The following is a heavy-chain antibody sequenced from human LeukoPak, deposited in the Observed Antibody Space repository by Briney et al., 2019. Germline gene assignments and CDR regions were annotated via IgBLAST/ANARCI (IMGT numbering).Heavy chain of an antibody. J-gene: IGHJ3*02. V-gene: IGHV3-21*01. CDR1: GFTFSSYS. CDR2: ISSSSSYI. D-gene: IGHD3-22*01. CDR3: ARTGDSSGYYSDAFDI. Sequence: GSLRLSCAASGFTFSSYSMNWVRQAPGKGLEWVSSISSSSSYIYYADSVKGRFTISRDNAKNSLYLQMNSLRAEDTAVYYCARTGDSSGYYSDAFDIWGQGTMVTVSS.